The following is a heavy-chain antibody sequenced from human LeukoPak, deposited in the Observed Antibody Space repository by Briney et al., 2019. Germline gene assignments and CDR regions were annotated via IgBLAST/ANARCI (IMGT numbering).Heavy chain of an antibody. V-gene: IGHV1-2*02. Sequence: ASVKVSCKTSGYTFSGYYIHWVRQAPGQGLEWMGWISPNNGGTNYAQKFQGRVIMTRDTSISTAYMELSRLRSDDTALYYCARSEGGYQNFDPWGQGTLVTVSS. D-gene: IGHD1-26*01. J-gene: IGHJ5*02. CDR1: GYTFSGYY. CDR3: ARSEGGYQNFDP. CDR2: ISPNNGGT.